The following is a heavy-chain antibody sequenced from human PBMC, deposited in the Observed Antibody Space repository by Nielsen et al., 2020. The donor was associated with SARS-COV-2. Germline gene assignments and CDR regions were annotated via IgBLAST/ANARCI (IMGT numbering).Heavy chain of an antibody. CDR3: ARRSSSWDNWFDP. Sequence: GESLKISCKGSGYSFTSYWIGWVRQMPGKGLGWMGIIYPGDSDTRYSPSFQGQVTISADKSISTAYLQWSSLKASDTAMYYCARRSSSWDNWFDPWGQGTLVTVSS. CDR2: IYPGDSDT. D-gene: IGHD6-13*01. J-gene: IGHJ5*02. V-gene: IGHV5-51*01. CDR1: GYSFTSYW.